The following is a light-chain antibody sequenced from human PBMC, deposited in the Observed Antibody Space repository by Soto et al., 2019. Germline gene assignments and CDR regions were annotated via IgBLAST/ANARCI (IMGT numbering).Light chain of an antibody. CDR3: QTYNSAPWT. J-gene: IGKJ1*01. CDR2: AAS. CDR1: QGMSNY. Sequence: DIQMTQSPSSLSASVGDRVTITCRASQGMSNYLAWYQQKPGKVPKLLIYAASTLQSGVPSRFSGSGSGTDFTLTISSLQPEDVATYYCQTYNSAPWTFGQGTKVEIK. V-gene: IGKV1-27*01.